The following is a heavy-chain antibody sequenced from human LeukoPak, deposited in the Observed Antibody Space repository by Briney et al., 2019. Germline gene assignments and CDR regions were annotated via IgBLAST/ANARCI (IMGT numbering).Heavy chain of an antibody. J-gene: IGHJ4*02. Sequence: SETLSLTCTVSGVSISSYYWSWIRQPPGKGLEWIGYIYYSGSTNYNPSLKSRVTISVDTSKNQFSLKLSSVAAADTAVYYCARRRYYGSGLDYWGQGTLVTVSS. D-gene: IGHD3-10*01. CDR1: GVSISSYY. CDR3: ARRRYYGSGLDY. CDR2: IYYSGST. V-gene: IGHV4-59*08.